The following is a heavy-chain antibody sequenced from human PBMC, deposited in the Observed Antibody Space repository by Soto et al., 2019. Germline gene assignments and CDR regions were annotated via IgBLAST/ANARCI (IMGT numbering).Heavy chain of an antibody. CDR2: IYYSGST. D-gene: IGHD4-4*01. CDR3: ARRVTRPERFDY. V-gene: IGHV4-39*01. CDR1: GGSIRRTTDY. J-gene: IGHJ4*02. Sequence: PSETLSLTCAVSGGSIRRTTDYWGWIRQPPGKGLEWIGNIYYSGSTFYNPSLQSRVTISVDTSKNQFSLRLTSATAADTAVYYCARRVTRPERFDYWGQGTLVTVSS.